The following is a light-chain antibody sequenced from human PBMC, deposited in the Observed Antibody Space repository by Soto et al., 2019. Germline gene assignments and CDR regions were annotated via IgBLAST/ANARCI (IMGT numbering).Light chain of an antibody. CDR1: QSVSSK. Sequence: EIVMTQSPATLSVSPGERATLSCRASQSVSSKLAWYQQKPGQAPRLLIYDASTRATGIPARFSGSGSGTEFTLTISSLQSEDSEVYYCEQYSNWPPWTFGQGTKVEIK. CDR3: EQYSNWPPWT. V-gene: IGKV3-15*01. CDR2: DAS. J-gene: IGKJ1*01.